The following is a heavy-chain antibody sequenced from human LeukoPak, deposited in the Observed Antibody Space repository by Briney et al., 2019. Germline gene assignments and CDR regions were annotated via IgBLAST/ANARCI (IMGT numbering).Heavy chain of an antibody. CDR2: IYYSGGT. J-gene: IGHJ5*02. CDR3: ARLWGFDP. V-gene: IGHV4-39*01. D-gene: IGHD7-27*01. CDR1: GGSFNRSGYY. Sequence: SETLSLTCTVSGGSFNRSGYYWGWIRQPPGKGLEWIGNIYYSGGTYYNPSLKSRVTISVDTSKNQFSLKLSSVTAADTAVYYCARLWGFDPWGQGTLVTVSS.